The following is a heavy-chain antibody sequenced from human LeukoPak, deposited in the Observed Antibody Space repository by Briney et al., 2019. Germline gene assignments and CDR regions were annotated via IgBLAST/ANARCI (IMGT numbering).Heavy chain of an antibody. CDR1: GHTFTGYY. CDR3: ARDMAYYFDSSGYGYAFDI. J-gene: IGHJ3*02. Sequence: SVTVSCKASGHTFTGYYMHWVRQAPGQGLEWMGWINPMFGTANYAQKFQGRVTVTADASTSTAYMELSSLRSEDTAVYYCARDMAYYFDSSGYGYAFDIWGQGTMVTVSS. D-gene: IGHD3-22*01. CDR2: INPMFGTA. V-gene: IGHV1-69*13.